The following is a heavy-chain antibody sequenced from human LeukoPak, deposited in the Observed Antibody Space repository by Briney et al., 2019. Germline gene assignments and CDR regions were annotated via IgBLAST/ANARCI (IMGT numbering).Heavy chain of an antibody. V-gene: IGHV3-53*01. CDR1: GFTVSSNY. CDR3: ARGAVSAGAYSAGY. D-gene: IGHD5-18*01. Sequence: GGSLRLSCAASGFTVSSNYMSWVRQAPGKGLEWVSVIYSGGSTYYEDSVKGRFTISRDNSKNTLYLQMNSLRAEDTAVYYCARGAVSAGAYSAGYWGQGTLVTVSS. J-gene: IGHJ4*02. CDR2: IYSGGST.